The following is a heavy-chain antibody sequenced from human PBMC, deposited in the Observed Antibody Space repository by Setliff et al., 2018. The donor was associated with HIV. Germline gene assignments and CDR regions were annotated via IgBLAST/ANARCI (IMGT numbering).Heavy chain of an antibody. Sequence: ASVKVSCKASGYTFTSYALHWVRQAPGQRLEWMGWVNADNGNTNYAQKLQGRVTMTTDTSTSTAYMELRSLRSDDTAVYYCARDSEWGSYIFWTFDIWGQGTMVTVSS. J-gene: IGHJ3*02. CDR3: ARDSEWGSYIFWTFDI. D-gene: IGHD1-26*01. CDR1: GYTFTSYA. CDR2: VNADNGNT. V-gene: IGHV1-18*01.